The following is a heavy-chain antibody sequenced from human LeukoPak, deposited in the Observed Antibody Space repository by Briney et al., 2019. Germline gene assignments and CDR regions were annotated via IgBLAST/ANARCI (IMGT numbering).Heavy chain of an antibody. CDR2: INAGNGNT. V-gene: IGHV1-3*03. CDR1: GYTFTNYA. CDR3: ARVYSSGWYDY. D-gene: IGHD6-19*01. Sequence: ASVKVSCKASGYTFTNYAMHWVRQAPGQRLEWMGWINAGNGNTKYSQEFQGRVTMTRDMSTSTVYMELSSLRSEDTAVYYCARVYSSGWYDYWGQGTLVTVSS. J-gene: IGHJ4*02.